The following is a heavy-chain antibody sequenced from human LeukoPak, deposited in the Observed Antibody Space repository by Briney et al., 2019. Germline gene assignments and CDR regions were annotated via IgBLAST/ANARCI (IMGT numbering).Heavy chain of an antibody. J-gene: IGHJ4*02. CDR2: IIPIFGTA. D-gene: IGHD4-17*01. CDR3: ARDVTTVTTFDY. V-gene: IGHV1-69*05. CDR1: GGTFSSYA. Sequence: GASVKVSCKASGGTFSSYAISWVRQAPGQGLEWMVGIIPIFGTANYAQKFQGRVTITTDENTSTAYMELSSLRSEDTAVYYCARDVTTVTTFDYWGQGTLVTVSS.